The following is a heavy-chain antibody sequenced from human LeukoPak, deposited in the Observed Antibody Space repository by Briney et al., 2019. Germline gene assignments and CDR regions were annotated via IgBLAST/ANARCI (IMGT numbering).Heavy chain of an antibody. CDR3: ARWAESGTRGNTGWFDP. J-gene: IGHJ5*02. CDR2: IIPIFGTA. V-gene: IGHV1-69*13. D-gene: IGHD2-2*01. CDR1: GGTFSSYA. Sequence: SVKVSCKASGGTFSSYAISWVRQAPGQGLEWMEGIIPIFGTANYAQKFQGRVTITADESTSTAYMELSSLRSEDTAVYYCARWAESGTRGNTGWFDPWGQGTLVTVSS.